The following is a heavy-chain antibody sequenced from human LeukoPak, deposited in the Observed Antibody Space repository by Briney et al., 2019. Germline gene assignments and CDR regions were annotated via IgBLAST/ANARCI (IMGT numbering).Heavy chain of an antibody. CDR2: ISGSGGST. D-gene: IGHD3-3*01. CDR1: GFTFSSYA. J-gene: IGHJ4*02. V-gene: IGHV3-23*01. CDR3: AKGVRFLEWFFDY. Sequence: GGSLRLSCAASGFTFSSYAMSWVRQATGKGLEWVSAISGSGGSTYYADSVKGRFTISRDNSKNTLYLQMNSLRAEDTAVYYCAKGVRFLEWFFDYWGQGTLVTVSS.